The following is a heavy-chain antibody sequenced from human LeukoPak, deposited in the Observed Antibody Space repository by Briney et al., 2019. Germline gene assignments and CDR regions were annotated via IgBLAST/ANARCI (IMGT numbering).Heavy chain of an antibody. CDR2: IYSGGST. CDR3: ATYNWNYATFDY. Sequence: GGSLRLSCAASGFTVSNNYMSWVRQAPGKGLVWVSVIYSGGSTYYGDSVKGRFTISRDNSKNTLYLQMNSLRGEDTAVYYCATYNWNYATFDYWGQGTLVTVSS. V-gene: IGHV3-66*02. CDR1: GFTVSNNY. J-gene: IGHJ4*02. D-gene: IGHD1-7*01.